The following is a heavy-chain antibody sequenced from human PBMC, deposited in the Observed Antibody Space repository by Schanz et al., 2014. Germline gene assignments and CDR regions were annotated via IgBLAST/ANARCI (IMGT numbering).Heavy chain of an antibody. CDR3: ARDERDLPRSLFVF. V-gene: IGHV4-4*02. D-gene: IGHD3-3*01. CDR2: INNSGST. Sequence: QVQLQESGPGLVKPSETLSLTCTVSGGSISSINWWSWVRQSPGTGLEWIGEINNSGSTNYNPALKGRVTISLDKSKSQSSLTLNAVTAADTAVYYCARDERDLPRSLFVFWGQGTLVTVSS. CDR1: GGSISSINW. J-gene: IGHJ4*02.